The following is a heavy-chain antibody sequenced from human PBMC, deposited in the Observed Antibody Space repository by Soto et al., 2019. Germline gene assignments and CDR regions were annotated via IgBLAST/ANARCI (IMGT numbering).Heavy chain of an antibody. Sequence: SETLSLTCAVSGGSIISGGYSWSWIRQPPGKGLEWIGYIYSGTTHYNPSLESRVTIAMDRSKNQVSLSLKSVTAADTAVYYCVRATYFSDSSGYTRCLDYWGQGTLVTVSS. CDR2: IYSGTT. CDR1: GGSIISGGYS. D-gene: IGHD3-22*01. CDR3: VRATYFSDSSGYTRCLDY. V-gene: IGHV4-30-2*01. J-gene: IGHJ4*02.